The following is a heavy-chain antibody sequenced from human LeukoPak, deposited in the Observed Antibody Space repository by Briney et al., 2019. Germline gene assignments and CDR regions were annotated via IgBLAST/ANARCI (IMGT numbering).Heavy chain of an antibody. CDR1: GGSFSGYY. D-gene: IGHD3-3*01. Sequence: SETLSLTCAVYGGSFSGYYWSWIRQPPGKGLEWIGEINHSGSTNYNPSLKSRVTISADTSKNQFSLKLSSVTAADTAVYYCARGGGYDFWSGYQTSYYGMDVWGQGTTVTVSS. J-gene: IGHJ6*02. V-gene: IGHV4-34*01. CDR2: INHSGST. CDR3: ARGGGYDFWSGYQTSYYGMDV.